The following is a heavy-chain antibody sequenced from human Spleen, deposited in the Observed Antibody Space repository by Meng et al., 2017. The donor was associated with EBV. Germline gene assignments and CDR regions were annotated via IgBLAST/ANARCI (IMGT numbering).Heavy chain of an antibody. Sequence: QVHRGWCGGGGVQPGRSRRLSCAASEFIFSNYAMNVVRQAPGKGLEWVAFISYDGGNKYYADSVKGRFTISRDNSKNTLYLQMNSLKAEDAAIYYCARVSVETAMVGDFDYWGQGTLVTVSS. V-gene: IGHV3-30-3*01. J-gene: IGHJ4*02. CDR2: ISYDGGNK. CDR1: EFIFSNYA. CDR3: ARVSVETAMVGDFDY. D-gene: IGHD5-18*01.